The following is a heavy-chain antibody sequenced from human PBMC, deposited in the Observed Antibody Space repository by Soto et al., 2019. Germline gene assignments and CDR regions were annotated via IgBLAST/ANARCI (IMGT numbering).Heavy chain of an antibody. Sequence: QAQLVQSGGEMKKPGASVKVSCKASGYTFSTYVITWVRQAPRQGLDWMGWINPLKGDTKSAANFQDRVTMTTDTSTRTAYMELRSLRSDDTAVYYCARVKVPAAILGAFDLWGQGTLVTVSS. CDR1: GYTFSTYV. D-gene: IGHD2-2*02. V-gene: IGHV1-18*01. CDR3: ARVKVPAAILGAFDL. J-gene: IGHJ3*01. CDR2: INPLKGDT.